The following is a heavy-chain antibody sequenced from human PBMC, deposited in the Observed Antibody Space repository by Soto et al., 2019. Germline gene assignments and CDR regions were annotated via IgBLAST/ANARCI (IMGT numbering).Heavy chain of an antibody. V-gene: IGHV6-1*01. CDR3: ARYTSAWFAL. CDR1: GDSVSSNTAA. J-gene: IGHJ5*02. CDR2: TYYRSKWYS. Sequence: SQTLSLTCAISGDSVSSNTAAWNWIRQSPSRGLEWLGRTYYRSKWYSDYAISVRSRITIDPDTSKNQFSLRLNSVTPDVSAVYYCARYTSAWFALWGQGTLVTVSS. D-gene: IGHD6-19*01.